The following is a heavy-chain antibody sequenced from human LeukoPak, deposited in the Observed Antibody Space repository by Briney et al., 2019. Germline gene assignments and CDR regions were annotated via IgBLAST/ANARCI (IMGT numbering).Heavy chain of an antibody. CDR1: GFTFSSYE. D-gene: IGHD5-12*01. Sequence: GGSLRFSCAASGFTFSSYEMNWVRQAPGKGLEWVSCISSSGSTIFYADSVKGRFAISRDNAKNSLHLQMNSLRAEDTAVYYCARDRMDIVATMMDVWGQGTTITVSS. J-gene: IGHJ6*02. CDR3: ARDRMDIVATMMDV. CDR2: ISSSGSTI. V-gene: IGHV3-48*03.